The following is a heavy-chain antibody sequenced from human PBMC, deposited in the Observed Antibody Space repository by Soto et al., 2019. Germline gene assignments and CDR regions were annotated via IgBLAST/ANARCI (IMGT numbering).Heavy chain of an antibody. CDR3: TRVSSTSYFDF. V-gene: IGHV3-72*01. Sequence: EVQLVESGGGLVQPGGSLRLSCAASGFTFSDHYMDWVRQAPGKGLEWVGRIRKRVNGYTTEYAAPVKGRFTISRDDSTISMHLQMNSLKTEDTAVYFCTRVSSTSYFDFWAQGTLVTVSS. CDR2: IRKRVNGYTT. D-gene: IGHD2-2*01. J-gene: IGHJ4*02. CDR1: GFTFSDHY.